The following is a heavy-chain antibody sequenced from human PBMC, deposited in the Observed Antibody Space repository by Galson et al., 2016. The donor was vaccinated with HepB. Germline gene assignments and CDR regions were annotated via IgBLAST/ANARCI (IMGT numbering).Heavy chain of an antibody. CDR1: GFSLSATGMR. D-gene: IGHD2-2*01. Sequence: PALVKPTQTLTLTCTFSGFSLSATGMRVSWIRQPPGKALEWLARIDWDDDKFYSTSLKTRLTISTDTSKKQVVLTMTNMDPVDTATYFCARTKGYAVDYWGQGTLVTVSS. CDR3: ARTKGYAVDY. V-gene: IGHV2-70*04. CDR2: IDWDDDK. J-gene: IGHJ4*02.